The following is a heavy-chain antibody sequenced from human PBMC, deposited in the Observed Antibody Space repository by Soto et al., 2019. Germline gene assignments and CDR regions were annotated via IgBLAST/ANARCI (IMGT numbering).Heavy chain of an antibody. V-gene: IGHV3-73*01. J-gene: IGHJ4*02. CDR3: ARPWDTAMGSTWNY. D-gene: IGHD5-18*01. Sequence: VGSGFNFEGSTMRGVRQASGTGLEWIGLIIINHNNNATVYAASVTGRFTISRNDSNNTAFLQMNSLRAEDTAVYYCARPWDTAMGSTWNYWGQGTVVTVSS. CDR2: IIINHNNNAT. CDR1: GFNFEGST.